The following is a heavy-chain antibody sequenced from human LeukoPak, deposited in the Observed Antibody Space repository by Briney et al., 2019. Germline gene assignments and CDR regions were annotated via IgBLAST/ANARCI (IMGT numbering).Heavy chain of an antibody. J-gene: IGHJ4*02. D-gene: IGHD2-2*01. V-gene: IGHV2-70*04. Sequence: SGPALVKPTQTLTLTCTFSGFSLSTYGMRVSWIRQPAGKALEWLARIDWDDDRFYSTSLKTRLTISKDTSKNQVVLTMTNVDPVDTATYYCVRGNTNRHSGYYFDYWGQGTLVTVSS. CDR3: VRGNTNRHSGYYFDY. CDR1: GFSLSTYGMR. CDR2: IDWDDDR.